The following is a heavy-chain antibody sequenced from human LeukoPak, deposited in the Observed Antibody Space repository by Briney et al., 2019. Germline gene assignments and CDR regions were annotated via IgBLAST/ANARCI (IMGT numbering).Heavy chain of an antibody. CDR2: ISGGGANA. Sequence: GGSLRLSCAASGFPLRSYAMNWVRQAPGKGLEWVSVISGGGANAHYADSVKGRFTISRDNSKSTVFLQMNSLRVEDTAVYYCAKSRRGVIIDESDYWGPGTLVTVSS. CDR3: AKSRRGVIIDESDY. V-gene: IGHV3-23*01. CDR1: GFPLRSYA. D-gene: IGHD3-10*01. J-gene: IGHJ4*02.